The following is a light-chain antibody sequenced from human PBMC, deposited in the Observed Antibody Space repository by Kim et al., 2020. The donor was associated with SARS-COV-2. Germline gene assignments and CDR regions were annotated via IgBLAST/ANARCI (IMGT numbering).Light chain of an antibody. Sequence: PGKTARITCGGNNIGSKSVHWCQRKPGQAPVLVIFYDTDRPSGIPERFSGSNSGNTATLTISRVEAGDEADYYCQVWDSSSYQVVFGGGTQLTVL. CDR2: YDT. J-gene: IGLJ2*01. CDR1: NIGSKS. CDR3: QVWDSSSYQVV. V-gene: IGLV3-21*04.